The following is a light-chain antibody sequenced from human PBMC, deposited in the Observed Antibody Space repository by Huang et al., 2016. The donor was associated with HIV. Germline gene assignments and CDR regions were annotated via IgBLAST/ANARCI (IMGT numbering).Light chain of an antibody. CDR2: DAA. J-gene: IGKJ4*01. CDR3: QQRSKWPLT. Sequence: EIVLTQSPVTLSLSPGHRATLSCRASQTIGTYLAWYQQKSGQAPRPLIYDAANRAAGIPARFSASGSETDFTLTIDGLDPDDFAIYYCQQRSKWPLTFGGGTKVEMK. CDR1: QTIGTY. V-gene: IGKV3-11*01.